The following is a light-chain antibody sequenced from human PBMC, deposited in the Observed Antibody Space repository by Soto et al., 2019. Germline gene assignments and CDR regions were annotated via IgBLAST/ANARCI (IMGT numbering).Light chain of an antibody. J-gene: IGKJ5*01. Sequence: DIQLTQSPSFLSASVGDRVTISCRASQGMNTYVAWYQQKPGKAPKLLIYGASTLQSGVPSRFSGSESGAEFTLTISSLQPEDCATYYCQQLHSYPITFGQGTRLEIK. CDR2: GAS. CDR3: QQLHSYPIT. V-gene: IGKV1-9*01. CDR1: QGMNTY.